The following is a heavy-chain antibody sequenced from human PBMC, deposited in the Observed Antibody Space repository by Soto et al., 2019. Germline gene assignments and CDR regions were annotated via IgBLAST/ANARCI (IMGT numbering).Heavy chain of an antibody. CDR2: IYHSGIN. CDR1: GGSIKSGDYS. CDR3: ARVEVGATHFDY. J-gene: IGHJ4*02. D-gene: IGHD1-26*01. Sequence: PSETLSLTCAVSGGSIKSGDYSWSWIRQPPGKGLEWIGYIYHSGINNYNPALKSRVTISVDMSKNQFSLKLSSVTAADTAVYYWARVEVGATHFDYWGQGTLVTVS. V-gene: IGHV4-30-2*01.